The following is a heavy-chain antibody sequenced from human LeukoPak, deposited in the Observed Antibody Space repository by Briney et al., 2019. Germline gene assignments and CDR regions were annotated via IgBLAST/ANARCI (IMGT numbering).Heavy chain of an antibody. D-gene: IGHD2-21*01. CDR3: ARGLGDYYGTGDFYYAVPAH. CDR1: GYTFTTYD. CDR2: MNPNSGDT. J-gene: IGHJ4*02. Sequence: GASVKVSCKTSGYTFTTYDITWVRQATGQGLEWMGWMNPNSGDTAYAQKFQGRVAMTRDTSISTAYMELSSLRSEDTAVYYCARGLGDYYGTGDFYYAVPAHWGQGTLVTVSS. V-gene: IGHV1-8*01.